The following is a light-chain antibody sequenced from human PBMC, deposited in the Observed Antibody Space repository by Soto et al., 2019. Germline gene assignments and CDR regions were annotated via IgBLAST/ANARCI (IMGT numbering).Light chain of an antibody. V-gene: IGLV2-14*01. CDR1: NSDVGGYNY. CDR3: SSFTGSNYV. J-gene: IGLJ1*01. Sequence: QSALTQPASVSGSPGQSMTISCPGTNSDVGGYNYVSWYQQHPGKAPKLMICDVNNRPSGVSNRFSGSKSGNTASLTISGLQAEDEADYYCSSFTGSNYVFGTGTKVTVL. CDR2: DVN.